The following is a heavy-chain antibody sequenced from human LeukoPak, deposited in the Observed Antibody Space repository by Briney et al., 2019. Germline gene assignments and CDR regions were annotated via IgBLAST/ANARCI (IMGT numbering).Heavy chain of an antibody. CDR2: IYHSGST. D-gene: IGHD2-21*02. CDR3: ARVSGYCGGDCYSNAFDI. V-gene: IGHV4-31*03. J-gene: IGHJ3*02. CDR1: GGSISSGGYY. Sequence: SETLSLTCTVSGGSISSGGYYWSWIRQHPGKGLEWIGYIYHSGSTYYNPSLKSRVTISVDTSKNQFSLKLSSVTAADTAVYYCARVSGYCGGDCYSNAFDIWGQGTIATVSS.